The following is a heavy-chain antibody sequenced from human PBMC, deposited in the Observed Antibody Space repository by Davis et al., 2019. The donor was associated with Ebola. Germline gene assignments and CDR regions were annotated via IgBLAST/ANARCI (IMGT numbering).Heavy chain of an antibody. CDR3: ARAGRSSGWPPDS. CDR2: MNHSGST. J-gene: IGHJ4*02. D-gene: IGHD3-22*01. Sequence: PSETLSLTCAVSGASISSSHWWSWVRQPPGKGLEWIGEMNHSGSTNSNPSLKSRVTISVDSSKRQFSLNLSSVTAADTAVYFCARAGRSSGWPPDSWSQGTLVTVSA. V-gene: IGHV4-4*02. CDR1: GASISSSHW.